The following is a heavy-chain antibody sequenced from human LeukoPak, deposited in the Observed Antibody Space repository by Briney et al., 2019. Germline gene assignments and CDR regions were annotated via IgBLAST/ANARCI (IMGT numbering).Heavy chain of an antibody. V-gene: IGHV4-39*01. CDR3: ARHSGSYLKSALHI. Sequence: PSETLSLTCTVSGXSISSSSYYWGWIRQPPGKGLEWIGSMYYSGSTYYNPSLKSRVTISVDTSKNQFSLELTSVTAADTAVYYCARHSGSYLKSALHIWGQGTMVTISS. CDR2: MYYSGST. J-gene: IGHJ3*02. CDR1: GXSISSSSYY. D-gene: IGHD1-26*01.